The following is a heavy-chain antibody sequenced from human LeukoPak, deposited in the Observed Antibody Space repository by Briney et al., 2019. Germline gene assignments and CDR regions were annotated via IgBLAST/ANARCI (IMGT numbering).Heavy chain of an antibody. J-gene: IGHJ4*02. V-gene: IGHV3-23*01. CDR1: GFTFSSYD. CDR2: ISGSGGST. Sequence: PGGSLRLSCAASGFTFSSYDMNWVRQAPGKGLEWVSAISGSGGSTYYADSVKGRFTISRDNSKNTLYLQMNSLRAEDTAVYYCAKDLVRFGEPDIFDYWGQGTLVTVSS. CDR3: AKDLVRFGEPDIFDY. D-gene: IGHD3-10*01.